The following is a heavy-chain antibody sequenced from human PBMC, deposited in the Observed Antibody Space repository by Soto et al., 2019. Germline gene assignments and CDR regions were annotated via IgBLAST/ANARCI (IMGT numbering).Heavy chain of an antibody. CDR3: ARGGDSTSWYRAFDI. J-gene: IGHJ3*02. Sequence: ESGGGVVQPGRSLRLSCAASGFTFSTYVMNWVRQAPGKGLEWVAIMWYDGSSQHYADSVKGRFTISRDNSRNTLYLQMNSLSDEDTAVYYCARGGDSTSWYRAFDIWGQGTMVTVSS. CDR2: MWYDGSSQ. V-gene: IGHV3-33*01. D-gene: IGHD6-13*01. CDR1: GFTFSTYV.